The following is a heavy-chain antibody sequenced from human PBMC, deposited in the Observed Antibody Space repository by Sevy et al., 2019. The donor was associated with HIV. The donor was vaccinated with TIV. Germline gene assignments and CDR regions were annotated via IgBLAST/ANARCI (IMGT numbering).Heavy chain of an antibody. CDR3: AREGCTKPHDY. CDR1: GFTFSKYS. D-gene: IGHD2-8*01. Sequence: GGSLRLSCAASGFTFSKYSMSWVRQPPGKGLEWVSTLTPGGGEINYADSVKGRFTISRDNSKNSVYLQMNNLRPEETAVYYCAREGCTKPHDYWGQGTLVTVSS. J-gene: IGHJ4*02. CDR2: LTPGGGEI. V-gene: IGHV3-23*01.